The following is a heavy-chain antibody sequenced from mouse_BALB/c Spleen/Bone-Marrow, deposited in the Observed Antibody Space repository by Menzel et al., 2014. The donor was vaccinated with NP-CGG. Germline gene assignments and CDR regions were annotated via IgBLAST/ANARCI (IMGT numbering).Heavy chain of an antibody. J-gene: IGHJ2*01. D-gene: IGHD1-1*01. CDR1: GFNIKDTH. V-gene: IGHV14-3*02. CDR2: IDPANGNT. CDR3: ARYYYGSSLFDY. Sequence: VQLQQSGAELVKPGASVKLSCTPSGFNIKDTHMHWVKQRPEQGLEWIGRIDPANGNTKYDPNFQGKATITADTSSNTAYLQLSSLTSEDTAVYYCARYYYGSSLFDYWGQGTTLTVSS.